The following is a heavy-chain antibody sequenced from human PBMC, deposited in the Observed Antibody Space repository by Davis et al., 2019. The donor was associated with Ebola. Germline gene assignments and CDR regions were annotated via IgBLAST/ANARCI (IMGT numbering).Heavy chain of an antibody. CDR1: GFSLSARGMR. Sequence: SGPTLVKPTQTLTLTCSFSGFSLSARGMRVSWVRQPPGKALEWLARIDWDDDKFYNTFLKTRLTISKDTSKNQVVLTMTNMDPVDTATYYCARSSIQLWSGAFDYWGQGTLVTVSS. CDR2: IDWDDDK. D-gene: IGHD5-18*01. J-gene: IGHJ4*02. V-gene: IGHV2-70*04. CDR3: ARSSIQLWSGAFDY.